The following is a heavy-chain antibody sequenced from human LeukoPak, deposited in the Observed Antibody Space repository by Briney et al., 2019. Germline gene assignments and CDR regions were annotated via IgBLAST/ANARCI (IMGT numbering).Heavy chain of an antibody. Sequence: GGSLRLSCAASGFTFSSYNMNWVRQAPGKGLEWVSSISSRSSYIYYADSVKGRFTISRDNSKNTLYLQMNSLRAEDTAVYYCAKELGSHFDYWGQGTLVTVSS. CDR3: AKELGSHFDY. J-gene: IGHJ4*02. V-gene: IGHV3-21*01. CDR2: ISSRSSYI. D-gene: IGHD7-27*01. CDR1: GFTFSSYN.